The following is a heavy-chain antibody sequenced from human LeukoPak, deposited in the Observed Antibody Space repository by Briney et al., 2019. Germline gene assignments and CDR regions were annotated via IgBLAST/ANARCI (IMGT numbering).Heavy chain of an antibody. CDR2: IKGDGSEI. Sequence: QPGGSLRLSCVASGFTFNTYWMSWVRQAPGKGLEWVANIKGDGSEIFYVDSVKGRFTISRDNAKNSLYLQMNSLRAEDTAVYYCARDFSTSCYECWFDPWGQGNLVTVSS. CDR3: ARDFSTSCYECWFDP. D-gene: IGHD2-2*01. J-gene: IGHJ5*02. V-gene: IGHV3-7*01. CDR1: GFTFNTYW.